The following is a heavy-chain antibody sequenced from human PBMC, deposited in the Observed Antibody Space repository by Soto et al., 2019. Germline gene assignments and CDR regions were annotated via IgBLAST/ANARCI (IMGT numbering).Heavy chain of an antibody. CDR3: AREGGSGSADWYFNV. V-gene: IGHV4-30-2*01. J-gene: IGHJ2*01. Sequence: QLQLQESGSGLVKPSQTLSLTCAVSGGSISSGGYSWSWLRQPPGKGLEWIGYIFHSGSTYYNPSLKSRVTISVDGYKNHFSLELSSVTAADTAVYYCAREGGSGSADWYFNVWGRGTLVTVSS. D-gene: IGHD1-26*01. CDR1: GGSISSGGYS. CDR2: IFHSGST.